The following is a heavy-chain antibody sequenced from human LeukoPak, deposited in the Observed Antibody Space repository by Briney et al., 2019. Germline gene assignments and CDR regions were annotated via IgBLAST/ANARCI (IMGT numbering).Heavy chain of an antibody. CDR1: GGSISSYY. CDR2: IYTSGST. Sequence: SETLSLTCTVCGGSISSYYWSWIRQPPGKGLEWIGRIYTSGSTNYNPSLKSRVTMSVDTSKNQFSLKLSSVTAADTAVYYCARDLGDCSGGSCYPYYFDYWGQGTLVTVSS. J-gene: IGHJ4*02. V-gene: IGHV4-4*07. D-gene: IGHD2-15*01. CDR3: ARDLGDCSGGSCYPYYFDY.